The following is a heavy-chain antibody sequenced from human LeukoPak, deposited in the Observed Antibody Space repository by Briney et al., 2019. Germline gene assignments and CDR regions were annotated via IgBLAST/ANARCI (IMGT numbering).Heavy chain of an antibody. V-gene: IGHV3-7*05. D-gene: IGHD5-18*01. CDR1: GFSFSSYW. J-gene: IGHJ4*02. Sequence: GGSLRLSCGASGFSFSSYWMSWVRQAPGKGLEWVANIKEAGGEKYYVDSVKGRFTIFRDNAKNSLYLQMNSLRAEDTAVYYCATASWIHLWSQNFDCWGQGTLVTVSS. CDR3: ATASWIHLWSQNFDC. CDR2: IKEAGGEK.